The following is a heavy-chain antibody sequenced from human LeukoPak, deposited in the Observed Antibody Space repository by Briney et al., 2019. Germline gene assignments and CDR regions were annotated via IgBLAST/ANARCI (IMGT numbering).Heavy chain of an antibody. V-gene: IGHV3-30*04. D-gene: IGHD2-15*01. J-gene: IGHJ6*02. Sequence: GGSLRLSCAASGFTFSSYAMHWVRQAPGKGLEWVAVISYDGSNKYYADSVKGRFTIFRDNSKNTLYLQMNSLRAEDTAVYYCARRYCSGGSCYAGGMDVWGQGTTVTVSS. CDR1: GFTFSSYA. CDR2: ISYDGSNK. CDR3: ARRYCSGGSCYAGGMDV.